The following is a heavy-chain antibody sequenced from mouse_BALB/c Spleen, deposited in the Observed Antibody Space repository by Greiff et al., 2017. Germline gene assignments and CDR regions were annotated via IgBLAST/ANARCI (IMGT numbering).Heavy chain of an antibody. V-gene: IGHV5-4*02. Sequence: EVQLVESGGGLVKPGGSLKLSCAASGFTFSDYYMYWVRQTPEKRLEWVATISDGGSYTYYPDSVKGRFTISRDNAKNNLYLQMSSLKSEDTAMYYCARDSAYYGNYVAYWGQGTLVTVSA. CDR1: GFTFSDYY. D-gene: IGHD2-10*01. CDR2: ISDGGSYT. J-gene: IGHJ3*01. CDR3: ARDSAYYGNYVAY.